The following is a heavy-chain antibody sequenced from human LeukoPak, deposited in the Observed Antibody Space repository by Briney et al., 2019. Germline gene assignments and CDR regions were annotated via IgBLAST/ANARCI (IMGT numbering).Heavy chain of an antibody. CDR3: AGDYGSGSYYNY. Sequence: SETLSLTCTVSGGSISSYYWSWIRQPPGKGLEWIGYICYSGSTNYNPSLKSRVTISVDTSKNQFSLKLSSVTAADTAVYYCAGDYGSGSYYNYWGQGTLVTVSS. CDR2: ICYSGST. V-gene: IGHV4-59*01. D-gene: IGHD3-10*01. J-gene: IGHJ4*02. CDR1: GGSISSYY.